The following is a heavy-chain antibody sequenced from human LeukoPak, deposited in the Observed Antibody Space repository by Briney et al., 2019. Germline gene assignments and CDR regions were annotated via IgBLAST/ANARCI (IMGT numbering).Heavy chain of an antibody. CDR2: IYTSGST. D-gene: IGHD3-22*01. J-gene: IGHJ4*02. V-gene: IGHV4-4*07. CDR1: GGSISSYY. Sequence: SETLSLTCTVSGGSISSYYWSWIRQPAGKGLEWIGRIYTSGSTNYNPSLKSRVTMSVDTSKNQFSLKLSSVTAADTAVYYCARAKPTYYYDSSGRIFDYWGQGTLVTVSS. CDR3: ARAKPTYYYDSSGRIFDY.